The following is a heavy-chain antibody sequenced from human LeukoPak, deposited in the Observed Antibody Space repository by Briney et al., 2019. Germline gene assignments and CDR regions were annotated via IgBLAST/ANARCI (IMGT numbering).Heavy chain of an antibody. D-gene: IGHD7-27*01. V-gene: IGHV1-8*03. J-gene: IGHJ3*02. CDR2: MNPNSGNT. CDR1: GYTFTSYA. Sequence: VASVKVSCKASGYTFTSYAMNWVRQATGQGLEWMGWMNPNSGNTGYVQKFQGRVTITRNTSISTAYMELSSLRSEDTAVYYCARALTGGHDTFNIWGQGAMVTVSS. CDR3: ARALTGGHDTFNI.